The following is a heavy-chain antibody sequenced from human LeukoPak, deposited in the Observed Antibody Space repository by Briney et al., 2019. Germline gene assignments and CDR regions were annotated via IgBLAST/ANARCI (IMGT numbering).Heavy chain of an antibody. CDR2: IYSSGST. CDR3: AIARRATVTLPEAFDI. V-gene: IGHV4-59*12. Sequence: SETLSLTCTVSGGSFSSYYWSWIRLPPKKGLEWIGYIYSSGSTKYNPSLKSRVTISVDPSKNQFSLKLNSVTAADTAVYYCAIARRATVTLPEAFDIWGQGTMVTVSS. D-gene: IGHD4-17*01. J-gene: IGHJ3*02. CDR1: GGSFSSYY.